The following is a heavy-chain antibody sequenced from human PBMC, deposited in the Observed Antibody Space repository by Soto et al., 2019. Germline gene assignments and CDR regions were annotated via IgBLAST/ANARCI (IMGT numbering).Heavy chain of an antibody. Sequence: EVQLVESGGGLVQPGGSLRLSCAASGFTFSSYWMSWVRQAPGKGLEWVANIKQDGSEKYYVDSVKGRFTISRDNAKNSLYLQMNSLRAEDTAVYYCARELYSGSYGGGYWGQGTLVTVSS. D-gene: IGHD1-26*01. CDR2: IKQDGSEK. V-gene: IGHV3-7*03. CDR3: ARELYSGSYGGGY. J-gene: IGHJ4*02. CDR1: GFTFSSYW.